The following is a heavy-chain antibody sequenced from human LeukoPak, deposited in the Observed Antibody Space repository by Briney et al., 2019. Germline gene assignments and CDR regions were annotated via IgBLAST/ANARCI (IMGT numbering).Heavy chain of an antibody. J-gene: IGHJ4*02. CDR3: ASVGGYDPLFDY. CDR2: ISFDGSNK. D-gene: IGHD5-12*01. CDR1: GFTFSSHA. V-gene: IGHV3-30-3*01. Sequence: PGGSLRLSCAASGFTFSSHAMHWVRQAPGKGLEWVAVISFDGSNKYYADSVKGRFTISRDNSKNTLYLRMNSLRTEDTAVYYCASVGGYDPLFDYWGQGTLVTVSS.